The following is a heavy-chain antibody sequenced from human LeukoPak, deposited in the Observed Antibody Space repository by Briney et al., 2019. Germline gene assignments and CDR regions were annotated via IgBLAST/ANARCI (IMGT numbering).Heavy chain of an antibody. CDR1: GYTFTSYD. Sequence: ASVKVSCKASGYTFTSYDINWVRQATGQGLEWMGWMNPNSGNTGYAQKFQGRVTITRNTSISTAYMELSSLISEDTSVYYCARDRDYGDYGAYYFDYWGQGTLVTVSS. D-gene: IGHD4-17*01. J-gene: IGHJ4*02. CDR3: ARDRDYGDYGAYYFDY. CDR2: MNPNSGNT. V-gene: IGHV1-8*03.